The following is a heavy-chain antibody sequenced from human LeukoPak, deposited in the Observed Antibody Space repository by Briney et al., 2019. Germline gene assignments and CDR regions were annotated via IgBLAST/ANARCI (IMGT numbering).Heavy chain of an antibody. CDR1: GASFSDYY. CDR3: ARHQGVVDL. Sequence: PSETLSLTCAVYGASFSDYYWSWIRQPPGKGLEWIGEINHGGSTNYNPSLKSRVTISVDTSKNQFSLKLSSVTAADTAVYYCARHQGVVDLWGRGSLVTVSS. CDR2: INHGGST. D-gene: IGHD3-3*01. V-gene: IGHV4-34*01. J-gene: IGHJ2*01.